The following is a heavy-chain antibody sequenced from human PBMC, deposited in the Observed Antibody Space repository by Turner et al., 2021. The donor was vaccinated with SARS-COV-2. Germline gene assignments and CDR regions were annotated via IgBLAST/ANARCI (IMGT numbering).Heavy chain of an antibody. V-gene: IGHV1-2*02. Sequence: QVQLVQSGAAVTKPVASVTVSCKASGYTFTGYYMHWVRQAPGKGLEWMGRINPNSGGTNYAQKLQGRVTMNRDTNIRTAYMELSRLRSDDTAVYYCAVPQEADVEQDYAFDIWGQGTMVTVSS. CDR1: GYTFTGYY. CDR2: INPNSGGT. J-gene: IGHJ3*02. CDR3: AVPQEADVEQDYAFDI. D-gene: IGHD1-1*01.